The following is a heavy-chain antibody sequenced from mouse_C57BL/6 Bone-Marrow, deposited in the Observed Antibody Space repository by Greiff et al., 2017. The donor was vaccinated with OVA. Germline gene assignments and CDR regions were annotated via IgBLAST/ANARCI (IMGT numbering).Heavy chain of an antibody. V-gene: IGHV1-50*01. CDR2: IDPSDSYT. J-gene: IGHJ4*01. CDR1: GYTFTSYW. CDR3: ARLSMDY. Sequence: VQLQQPGAELVKPGASVKLSCKASGYTFTSYWMQWVKQRPGQGLEWIGEIDPSDSYTNYNQKFKGKATLTVDTSSSTAYMQLSSLTSEDSAVYYCARLSMDYWGQGTSVTVSS.